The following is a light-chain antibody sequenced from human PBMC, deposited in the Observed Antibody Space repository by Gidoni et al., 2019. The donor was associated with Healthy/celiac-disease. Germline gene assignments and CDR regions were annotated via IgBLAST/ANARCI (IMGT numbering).Light chain of an antibody. CDR2: AAS. CDR3: QQYYSYLIT. Sequence: AIRITQSPSSLSASTGDRVTITCRASQGISSYLAWYQQKPGKAPKLLIYAASTLQSGVPSRFSGSGSGTDITLTISCLQSEDFATYYCQQYYSYLITFGQGTRLEIK. CDR1: QGISSY. J-gene: IGKJ5*01. V-gene: IGKV1-8*01.